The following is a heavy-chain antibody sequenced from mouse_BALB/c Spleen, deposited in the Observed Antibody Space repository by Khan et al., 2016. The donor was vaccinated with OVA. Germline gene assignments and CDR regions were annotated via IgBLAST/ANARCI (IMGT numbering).Heavy chain of an antibody. V-gene: IGHV9-4*02. J-gene: IGHJ4*01. Sequence: QIQLVQSGPELKKPGETVRISCKASGYTFTTAGMQWVQKMPGKGLKWIGWINTHSGVPKYAEDFKGRFVFSLETSASTAYLQITNLKNEDTATYFCARGGAAFYRNDGGAMDSWGQGISVTVSS. CDR2: INTHSGVP. CDR3: ARGGAAFYRNDGGAMDS. D-gene: IGHD2-14*01. CDR1: GYTFTTAG.